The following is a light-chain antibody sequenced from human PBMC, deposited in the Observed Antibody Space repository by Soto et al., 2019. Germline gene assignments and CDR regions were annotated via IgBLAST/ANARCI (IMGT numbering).Light chain of an antibody. V-gene: IGKV2-28*01. J-gene: IGKJ2*01. CDR1: QSLLHSDGYNY. CDR3: TQALQPPYT. CDR2: PRS. Sequence: VMTQSPLSLPVTPGEPASISCRSSQSLLHSDGYNYLDWYLQKPGQSPQLLIYPRSNRASGVPDTVSGNRSGTAITLTTSRVETNDVRAYYCTQALQPPYTFGQRTKLDIK.